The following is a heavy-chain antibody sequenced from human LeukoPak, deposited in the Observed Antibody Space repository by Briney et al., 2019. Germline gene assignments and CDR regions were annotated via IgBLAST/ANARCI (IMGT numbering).Heavy chain of an antibody. J-gene: IGHJ4*02. D-gene: IGHD1-26*01. V-gene: IGHV1-2*02. CDR1: GYTFTAYY. Sequence: ASVKVSLKSSGYTFTAYYMNWVRQAPGQGLEWMGWINPNSGGADYAQKFQGRVTMTRDTSTSTVYMELSSLRSEDTAVYYCARDLNPSVGATIGEDYWGQATL. CDR3: ARDLNPSVGATIGEDY. CDR2: INPNSGGA.